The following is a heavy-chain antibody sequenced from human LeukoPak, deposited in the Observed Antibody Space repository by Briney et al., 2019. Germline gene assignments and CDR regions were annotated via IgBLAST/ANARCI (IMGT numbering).Heavy chain of an antibody. D-gene: IGHD5-24*01. CDR2: IKDDGRQK. Sequence: GGSLRLSCVPSGFTFSRYWMIWVRQPPGRGPEWVASIKDDGRQKYYLDSVRGRFTVSRDNAKNSVYLQMDSLRAEDTGLYYCARDASRGFDSWGQGTLVTVSS. V-gene: IGHV3-7*01. CDR1: GFTFSRYW. CDR3: ARDASRGFDS. J-gene: IGHJ4*02.